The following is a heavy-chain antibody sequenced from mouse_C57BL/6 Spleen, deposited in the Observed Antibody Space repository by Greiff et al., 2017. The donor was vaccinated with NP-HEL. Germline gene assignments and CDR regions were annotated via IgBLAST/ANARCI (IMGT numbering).Heavy chain of an antibody. V-gene: IGHV1-72*01. CDR3: ARDPYSNYAYYYAMDY. Sequence: QVQLQQPGAELVKPGASVKLSCKASGYTFTSYWMHWVKQRPGRGLEWIGRIDPNSGGTKYNEKFKSKATLTVDKPSSTASMQLSSLTSEDSAVYYCARDPYSNYAYYYAMDYWGQGTSVTVSS. D-gene: IGHD2-5*01. CDR2: IDPNSGGT. CDR1: GYTFTSYW. J-gene: IGHJ4*01.